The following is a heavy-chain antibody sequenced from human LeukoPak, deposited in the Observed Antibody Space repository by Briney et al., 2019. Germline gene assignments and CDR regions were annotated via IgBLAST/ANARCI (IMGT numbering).Heavy chain of an antibody. D-gene: IGHD3-22*01. CDR2: INGSGSST. J-gene: IGHJ4*02. Sequence: GGSLRLSCAASGFTFSSYAMSWVRQAPGKGLVWVSVINGSGSSTNYADSVKGRFIISRDNSKNTLYLQMNSLRVDDTAVYFCARRAGALYYYDTSGPFDHWGRGTLVTVSS. CDR3: ARRAGALYYYDTSGPFDH. V-gene: IGHV3-23*01. CDR1: GFTFSSYA.